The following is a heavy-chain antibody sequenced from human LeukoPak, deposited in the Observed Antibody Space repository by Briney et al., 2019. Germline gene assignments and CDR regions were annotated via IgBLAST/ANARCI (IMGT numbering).Heavy chain of an antibody. D-gene: IGHD3-22*01. Sequence: ASVKVSCKASGYTFTSYAMNWVRQAPGQGLEWMGWINTNTGNPTYAQGFTGRFVFSLDTSVSTAYLQISSLKAEDTAVYYCARDSLSDYYDSSGYSDYWGQGTLVTVSS. J-gene: IGHJ4*02. V-gene: IGHV7-4-1*02. CDR3: ARDSLSDYYDSSGYSDY. CDR2: INTNTGNP. CDR1: GYTFTSYA.